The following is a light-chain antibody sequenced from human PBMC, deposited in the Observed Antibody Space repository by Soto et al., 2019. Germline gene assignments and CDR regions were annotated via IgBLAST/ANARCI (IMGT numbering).Light chain of an antibody. Sequence: ELVLTQSPGTLSLSPGERATLACRASQSVRSNYLAWYQQKPGQAPRLLIYGASSRATGIPDRFSGSGSGTDFTLTISRLEPEDFAVYFCQQYGSSPLTFGGGTQVEIK. CDR2: GAS. J-gene: IGKJ4*01. V-gene: IGKV3-20*01. CDR3: QQYGSSPLT. CDR1: QSVRSNY.